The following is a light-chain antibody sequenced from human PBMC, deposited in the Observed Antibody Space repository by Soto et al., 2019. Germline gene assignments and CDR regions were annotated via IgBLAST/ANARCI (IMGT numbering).Light chain of an antibody. Sequence: QSVLTQPPSVSGAPGQRVTISCSGSSSDIGAGFDVHWYQHLPGTAPKLLIYGNTNRPSGVPGRFSGSKSGTSASLVISGLQAEDEADYYCQSYENSRTGFYDFGAGTKLTVL. V-gene: IGLV1-40*01. J-gene: IGLJ1*01. CDR3: QSYENSRTGFYD. CDR2: GNT. CDR1: SSDIGAGFD.